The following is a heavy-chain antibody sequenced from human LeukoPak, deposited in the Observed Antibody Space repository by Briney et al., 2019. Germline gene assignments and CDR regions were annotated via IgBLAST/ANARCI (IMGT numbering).Heavy chain of an antibody. CDR3: AKDRGNMATIDY. D-gene: IGHD5-24*01. V-gene: IGHV3-43D*03. J-gene: IGHJ4*02. Sequence: GGSLRLSCAASGFTFDDYAMHWVRQAPGEGLEWVSFITWDGGSTYYADSVKGRFTISRDNSENSLYLHMNSLRAEDTALYYCAKDRGNMATIDYWGQGTLVTVSS. CDR1: GFTFDDYA. CDR2: ITWDGGST.